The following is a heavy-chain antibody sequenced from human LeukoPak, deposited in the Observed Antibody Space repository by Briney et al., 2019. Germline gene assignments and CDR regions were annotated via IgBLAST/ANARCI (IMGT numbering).Heavy chain of an antibody. D-gene: IGHD4-23*01. V-gene: IGHV1-18*01. CDR3: ARDHDYGGGGGY. Sequence: AXVKVSCKASGYTFTSYGISWVRQAPGQGRERMGWISAYKGNTNYAQKLQGRVTMTTDTSKSTAYMELRSLRSDDTAVYYCARDHDYGGGGGYWGQGTLVTVSS. CDR2: ISAYKGNT. J-gene: IGHJ4*02. CDR1: GYTFTSYG.